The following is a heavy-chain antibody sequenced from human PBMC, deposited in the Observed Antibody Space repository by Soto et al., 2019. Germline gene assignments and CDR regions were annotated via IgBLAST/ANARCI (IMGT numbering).Heavy chain of an antibody. D-gene: IGHD2-15*01. Sequence: EVQLLESGGGLVQPGGSLRLSCAASGFTFSSYAMSWVRQGPGKGPDWVSGISVSGRTYYADSVKGRFTISRDNSKNTLYLQMNSLRAEDTAVYYCAKDLDMVDQWGQGTLVTVSS. J-gene: IGHJ4*02. CDR3: AKDLDMVDQ. CDR2: ISVSGRT. V-gene: IGHV3-23*01. CDR1: GFTFSSYA.